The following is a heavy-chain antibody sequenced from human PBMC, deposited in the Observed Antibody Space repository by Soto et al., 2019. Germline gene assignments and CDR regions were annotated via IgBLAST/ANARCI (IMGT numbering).Heavy chain of an antibody. CDR1: GYTFTSSG. CDR3: ARDNRRVYYVSVSYYHYYGMDV. J-gene: IGHJ6*02. Sequence: RASVKVSCKASGYTFTSSGISWVRQAPGQGLEWMGWISAYNGNTNYAQKLQGRVTMTTDTSTSTAYMELRSLRSDDTAVYYCARDNRRVYYVSVSYYHYYGMDVWGQGTTVTVSS. D-gene: IGHD3-10*01. V-gene: IGHV1-18*01. CDR2: ISAYNGNT.